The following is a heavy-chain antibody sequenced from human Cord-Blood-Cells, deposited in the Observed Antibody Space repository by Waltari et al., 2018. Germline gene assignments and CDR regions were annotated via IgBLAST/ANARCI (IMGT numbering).Heavy chain of an antibody. CDR3: ARGREGSGYWFDP. D-gene: IGHD7-27*01. CDR2: IIASFGTA. CDR1: GGTFSSYA. J-gene: IGHJ5*02. Sequence: QVQLVQSGAEVKKPGSSVKVSCKASGGTFSSYAISWVRQAPGQGLEWMGGIIASFGTANDAQKCQGRGTITADESTSTAYMELSSLRSEDTAVYYCARGREGSGYWFDPWGQGTLVTVSS. V-gene: IGHV1-69*01.